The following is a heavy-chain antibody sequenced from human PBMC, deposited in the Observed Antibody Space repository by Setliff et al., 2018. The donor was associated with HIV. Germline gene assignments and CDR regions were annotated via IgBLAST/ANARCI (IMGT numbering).Heavy chain of an antibody. V-gene: IGHV4-39*01. CDR2: IYYSGST. CDR1: GGSISSSSYY. CDR3: ARWGEPAQRGFDI. D-gene: IGHD3-16*01. Sequence: SETLSLTCTVSGGSISSSSYYWGWIRQPPGKGLEWIGSIYYSGSTYYNPSLKSRVTIPVDTSKNQFSLKLSSVTAADTAVYYCARWGEPAQRGFDIWGQGTMVTVS. J-gene: IGHJ3*02.